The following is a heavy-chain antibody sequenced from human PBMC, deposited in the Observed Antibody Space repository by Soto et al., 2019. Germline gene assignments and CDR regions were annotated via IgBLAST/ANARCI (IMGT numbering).Heavy chain of an antibody. D-gene: IGHD3-16*01. J-gene: IGHJ4*02. CDR3: VGAAPGD. CDR2: LYTDDRT. CDR1: GFIVSNKH. V-gene: IGHV3-53*05. Sequence: GGGLMQPGGSLRLSCAASGFIVSNKHMGWVRQAPGKGLESVSILYTDDRTYCADSVKGRFTISRDNSKNTVSLQMNGLRDEDTAMYYCVGAAPGDWGQGTPVTVSS.